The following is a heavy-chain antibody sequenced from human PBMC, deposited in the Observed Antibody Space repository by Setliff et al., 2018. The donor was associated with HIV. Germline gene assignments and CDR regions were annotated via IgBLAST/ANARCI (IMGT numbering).Heavy chain of an antibody. CDR2: IYYSGNT. J-gene: IGHJ6*03. V-gene: IGHV4-39*07. Sequence: SETLSLTCTVSGGSIKSSSYYWGWIRQPPGKGLEWIGSIYYSGNTYYNPSLKSRATISEDTSRNQFSLRLSSVTAADTAVYYCGRTMTYYYLCMDVWGNGTTVTVSS. CDR1: GGSIKSSSYY. CDR3: GRTMTYYYLCMDV.